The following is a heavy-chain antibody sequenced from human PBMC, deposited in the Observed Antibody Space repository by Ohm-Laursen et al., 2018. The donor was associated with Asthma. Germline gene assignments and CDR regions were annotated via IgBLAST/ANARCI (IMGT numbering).Heavy chain of an antibody. J-gene: IGHJ4*02. CDR1: GGSISSGDYY. CDR2: IYKSGTT. CDR3: VREDFDWPPGYCDY. D-gene: IGHD3-9*01. V-gene: IGHV4-30-4*01. Sequence: SQTLSLTCTVSGGSISSGDYYWSWIRQPPGKGLEWIGYIYKSGTTYYNPSLKSRVTISIDTSKNQFSLKLSSVTAADTAVYYCVREDFDWPPGYCDYWGQGTLVTVSS.